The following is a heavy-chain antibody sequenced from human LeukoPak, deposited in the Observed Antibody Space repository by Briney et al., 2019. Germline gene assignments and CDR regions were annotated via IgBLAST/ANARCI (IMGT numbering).Heavy chain of an antibody. V-gene: IGHV3-21*01. CDR3: ARGAGSWSRSSLGAEYFQH. D-gene: IGHD3-10*01. Sequence: GGTLRLSCAASGFTFSTYSMNWVRQAPGKGLEWVSSISSGSSYIDYADSVKGRFTISRDNAKNSLYLQMNSPRAEDTAVYYCARGAGSWSRSSLGAEYFQHWGQGTLVTVSS. J-gene: IGHJ1*01. CDR1: GFTFSTYS. CDR2: ISSGSSYI.